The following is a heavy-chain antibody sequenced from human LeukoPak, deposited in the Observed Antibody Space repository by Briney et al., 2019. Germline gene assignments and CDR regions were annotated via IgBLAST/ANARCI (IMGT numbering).Heavy chain of an antibody. D-gene: IGHD3-10*01. CDR3: ATKQGRQREY. Sequence: PGGSLRLSCAASGLTFSSHCMHWVRQAPGKGLVCVSRITNDGGSTTYADSVKGRFTISRDNAKNMMYLQVNSLRAEDTAVYYCATKQGRQREYWVQGTLVTDSS. CDR2: ITNDGGST. J-gene: IGHJ4*02. CDR1: GLTFSSHC. V-gene: IGHV3-74*01.